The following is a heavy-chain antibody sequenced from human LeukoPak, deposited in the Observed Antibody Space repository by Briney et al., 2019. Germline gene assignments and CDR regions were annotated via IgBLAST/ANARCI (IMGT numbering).Heavy chain of an antibody. Sequence: SSETLSLTCTVSGVSISSHYWSWIRQLPGKGLEWMAYIYYSGSTYYNPSLKSRVSISVDTSKNQFSLKLSSVTAADSALYYCARGGSYWVYWGQGTLVTVSS. CDR2: IYYSGST. V-gene: IGHV4-59*11. CDR1: GVSISSHY. D-gene: IGHD1-26*01. J-gene: IGHJ4*02. CDR3: ARGGSYWVY.